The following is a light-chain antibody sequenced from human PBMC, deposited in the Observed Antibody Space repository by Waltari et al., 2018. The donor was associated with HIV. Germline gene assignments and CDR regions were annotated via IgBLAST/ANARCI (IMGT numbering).Light chain of an antibody. CDR3: QQYYSTPIT. CDR2: WAS. CDR1: HSVLYTSNSNNY. J-gene: IGKJ5*01. Sequence: DIVMTQSPDSLAVSLGARATINCRSRHSVLYTSNSNNYLAWYQQKPGQPPTLLIYWASTRESGVPDRFSGSGSGTEFTLTISSLQAEDVAVYYCQQYYSTPITFGQGTRLEIK. V-gene: IGKV4-1*01.